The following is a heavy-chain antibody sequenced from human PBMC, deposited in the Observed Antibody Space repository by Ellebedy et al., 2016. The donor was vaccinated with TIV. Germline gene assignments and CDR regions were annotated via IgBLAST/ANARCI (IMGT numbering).Heavy chain of an antibody. D-gene: IGHD4-11*01. Sequence: MPGGSLRLSCFVSGSSISSYYWNWIRQSPGKGLEWIGYIYYSGSTNYNPSLKSRVTISLDTSKNQFSLKLSSVTAADTAVYYCARLRESYSDYEVLRANFDYWGQGILVTVSS. J-gene: IGHJ4*02. CDR1: GSSISSYY. CDR2: IYYSGST. CDR3: ARLRESYSDYEVLRANFDY. V-gene: IGHV4-59*08.